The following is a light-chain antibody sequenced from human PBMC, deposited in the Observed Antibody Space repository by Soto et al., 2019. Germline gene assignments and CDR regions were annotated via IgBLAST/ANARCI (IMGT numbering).Light chain of an antibody. CDR3: QSYGSSLSGSV. CDR2: GNS. Sequence: QSVLTQPPSVSGAPGQRVTISCTGSNSNIGAGYDVHWYQQLPGTAPKLLIYGNSNRPSGVPDRFSGSKSVTSASLAITGLQAEDEADYYSQSYGSSLSGSVFGTGTKVTVL. CDR1: NSNIGAGYD. V-gene: IGLV1-40*01. J-gene: IGLJ1*01.